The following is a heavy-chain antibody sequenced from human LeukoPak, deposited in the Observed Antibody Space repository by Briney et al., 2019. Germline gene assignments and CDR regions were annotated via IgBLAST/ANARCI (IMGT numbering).Heavy chain of an antibody. D-gene: IGHD1-1*01. J-gene: IGHJ4*02. Sequence: GGSLRLSCAASGFTFSSYSMNWVRQAPGKGLEWVSAISGSGGTTYYADSVKGRFTISRDNFKNTLYLQMNSLRAEDTAVYYCATWNWNEYYFDYWGQGTLVTVSS. CDR2: ISGSGGTT. V-gene: IGHV3-23*01. CDR3: ATWNWNEYYFDY. CDR1: GFTFSSYS.